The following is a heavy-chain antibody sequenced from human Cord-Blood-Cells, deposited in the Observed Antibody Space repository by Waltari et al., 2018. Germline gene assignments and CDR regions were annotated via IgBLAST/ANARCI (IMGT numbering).Heavy chain of an antibody. CDR1: GYTFTSYY. D-gene: IGHD6-6*01. CDR2: INPSGGST. CDR3: AREYSSSSGYYGMDV. J-gene: IGHJ6*02. V-gene: IGHV1-46*01. Sequence: QVQLVQSGAEVKKPGASVKVSCKASGYTFTSYYMHWVRQAPGQGLEWMGLINPSGGSTGSAQKFQGRVTMTRDTSTRTVYMELSSLRSEDTAVYYCAREYSSSSGYYGMDVWGQGTTVTVSS.